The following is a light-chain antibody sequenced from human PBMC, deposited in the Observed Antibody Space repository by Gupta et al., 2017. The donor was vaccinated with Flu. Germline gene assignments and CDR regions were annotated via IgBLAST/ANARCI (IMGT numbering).Light chain of an antibody. CDR1: QSVSSSY. CDR3: QQYGSSLLT. CDR2: GAS. V-gene: IGKV3-20*01. Sequence: ELVLPQSPGTLSLSRGERATLSCSASQSVSSSYLAWYQQKPGQAPRLLIYGASSRATGIPDRFSGSGSGTDFTLTISRLEPEDFAVYYCQQYGSSLLTFGGGTKVEIK. J-gene: IGKJ4*01.